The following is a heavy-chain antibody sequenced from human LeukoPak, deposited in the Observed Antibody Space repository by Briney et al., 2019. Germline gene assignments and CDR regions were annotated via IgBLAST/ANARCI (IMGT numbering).Heavy chain of an antibody. D-gene: IGHD6-25*01. J-gene: IGHJ3*02. CDR2: ISYDGSNK. Sequence: GRSLRLSCAASGFTFSSYAMHWVRQAPGKGLEWVAVISYDGSNKYYADSVKGRFTISRDNSKNTLYLQMNSLRAEDTAVYYCARGYSSGTPRAFDIWGQGTMVTVSS. CDR3: ARGYSSGTPRAFDI. V-gene: IGHV3-30-3*01. CDR1: GFTFSSYA.